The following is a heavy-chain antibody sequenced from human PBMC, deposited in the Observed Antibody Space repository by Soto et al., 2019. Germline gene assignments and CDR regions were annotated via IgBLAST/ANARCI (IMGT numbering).Heavy chain of an antibody. CDR1: GFNFRNYW. CDR2: IKYDESST. D-gene: IGHD1-26*01. CDR3: ARGGWGAYYLDT. Sequence: EVQLVESGGGLVQPGGSLRLSCAASGFNFRNYWMHWVRQAQGKGLVWVSRIKYDESSTDYADSVYGRFIISRDNAKNTVYMQMNSLRSENTAVYYCARGGWGAYYLDTWGQGTLVTVSS. J-gene: IGHJ4*02. V-gene: IGHV3-74*01.